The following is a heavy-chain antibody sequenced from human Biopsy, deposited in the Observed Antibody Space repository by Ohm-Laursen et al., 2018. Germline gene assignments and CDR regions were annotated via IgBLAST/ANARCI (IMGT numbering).Heavy chain of an antibody. J-gene: IGHJ4*01. CDR3: ARSGQWARYYFDY. D-gene: IGHD6-19*01. CDR2: INHRGYT. V-gene: IGHV4-34*01. Sequence: TLPLTCAVSGGSISGYYWSWIRQPPGKGLEWIGEINHRGYTDYNASLKGRVSISVDTSKNQLSLNLISVTAADTAVFYCARSGQWARYYFDYWGHGTLVTVSP. CDR1: GGSISGYY.